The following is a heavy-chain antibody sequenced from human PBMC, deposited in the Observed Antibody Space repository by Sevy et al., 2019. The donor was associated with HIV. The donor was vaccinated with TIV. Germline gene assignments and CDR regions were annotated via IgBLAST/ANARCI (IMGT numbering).Heavy chain of an antibody. Sequence: GGSLRLSCAASGFTFSSNWMYWVRQAPGKGLVWVSRINSDGTSTNYADSVKGRFTISRDNAKNTRYLQMNSLRAEDTAVYYCARSLYSTYYFDYWGQGTLVTVSS. D-gene: IGHD6-13*01. CDR1: GFTFSSNW. CDR2: INSDGTST. V-gene: IGHV3-74*01. CDR3: ARSLYSTYYFDY. J-gene: IGHJ4*02.